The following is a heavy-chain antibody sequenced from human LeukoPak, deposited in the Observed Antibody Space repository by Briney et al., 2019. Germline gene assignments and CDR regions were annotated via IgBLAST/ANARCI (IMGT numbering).Heavy chain of an antibody. J-gene: IGHJ3*01. D-gene: IGHD1-7*01. CDR3: GRDFGLVGTKRSFDL. Sequence: PGGSLRLSCAASGFTFTDYYMGWIRQAPRKGLEWLSYISGSGTTIFYADSVKGRFTISRDNAKNSVDLQMYSLRAEDTAVYYCGRDFGLVGTKRSFDLWGQGTMVTVSS. CDR1: GFTFTDYY. V-gene: IGHV3-11*01. CDR2: ISGSGTTI.